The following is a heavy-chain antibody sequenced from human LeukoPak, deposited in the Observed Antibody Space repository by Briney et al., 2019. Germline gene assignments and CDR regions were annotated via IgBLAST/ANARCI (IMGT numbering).Heavy chain of an antibody. CDR2: MNPNSGNT. CDR1: GYTFTSYV. Sequence: ASVKVSCKASGYTFTSYVINWVRQATGQGLEWMGWMNPNSGNTGYPQKFQGRVTMTRDTSISTAYLELSSLRSEDTAVYYCARATYSSSSGVWFDPWGQGTLVTVSS. D-gene: IGHD6-6*01. J-gene: IGHJ5*02. CDR3: ARATYSSSSGVWFDP. V-gene: IGHV1-8*01.